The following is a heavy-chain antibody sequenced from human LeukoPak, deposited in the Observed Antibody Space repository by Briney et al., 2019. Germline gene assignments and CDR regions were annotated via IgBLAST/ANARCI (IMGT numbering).Heavy chain of an antibody. CDR1: GGSISGTNW. Sequence: SGTLSLTCGVSGGSISGTNWWSWVRLPPGKGLEWIGEIYHSGGINYNPSLKSRVTISVDKSKNQFSLKLNSVTAADTAVYYCWHSGYESGLDYWGQGTLVTVSS. CDR2: IYHSGGI. J-gene: IGHJ4*02. V-gene: IGHV4-4*02. D-gene: IGHD5-12*01. CDR3: WHSGYESGLDY.